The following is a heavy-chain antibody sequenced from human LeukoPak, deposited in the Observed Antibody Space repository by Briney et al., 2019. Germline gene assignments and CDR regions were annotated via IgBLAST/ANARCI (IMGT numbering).Heavy chain of an antibody. CDR1: GGSISDYF. CDR3: ARRFRTGGDLHHDAYDV. J-gene: IGHJ3*01. CDR2: VYYIGKP. D-gene: IGHD3-16*01. V-gene: IGHV4-59*12. Sequence: SETLSLTCSVSGGSISDYFWGWIRQPPGKGLEWIGHVYYIGKPTCSPSLENRVSISVDTSKNQFSLELTSVTAADTAVYYCARRFRTGGDLHHDAYDVWGQGTVVTLSS.